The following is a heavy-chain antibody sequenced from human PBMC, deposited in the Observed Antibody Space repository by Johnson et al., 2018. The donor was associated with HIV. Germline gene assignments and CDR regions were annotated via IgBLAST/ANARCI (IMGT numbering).Heavy chain of an antibody. D-gene: IGHD5-18*01. CDR1: GFIFSNAW. J-gene: IGHJ3*02. CDR2: IKSKTDGGTI. V-gene: IGHV3-15*01. Sequence: LSCAASGFIFSNAWMSWVRQAPGKGLELVGRIKSKTDGGTIDYADSVKGRFTISRDISKNTLSLQMNSLRAEDTAVYYCARRDAALVTAAFDIWGQGTMVTVSS. CDR3: ARRDAALVTAAFDI.